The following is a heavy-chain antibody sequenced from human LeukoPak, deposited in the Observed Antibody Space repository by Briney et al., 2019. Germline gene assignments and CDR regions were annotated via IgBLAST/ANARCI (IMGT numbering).Heavy chain of an antibody. J-gene: IGHJ4*02. V-gene: IGHV3-43*02. D-gene: IGHD3-22*01. CDR3: AKDRLPGGYYAS. CDR1: GFTFDDYA. CDR2: ISGDGGST. Sequence: PGGSLRLSCAASGFTFDDYAMHWVRQAPGKGLEWVSLISGDGGSTYYADSVKGRFTISRDNSENSLYLQMNSLRTEDTALYYCAKDRLPGGYYASWGQGTLVTVSS.